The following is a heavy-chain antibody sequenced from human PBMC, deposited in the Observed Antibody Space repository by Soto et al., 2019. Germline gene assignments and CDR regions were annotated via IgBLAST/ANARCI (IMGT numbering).Heavy chain of an antibody. CDR3: VRGGYFFND. Sequence: GASVKVSCKVSGYTLSELNLHWVRQAPGKGLEWLGGFDPAKDETLYAQKVQGRITVTEDTSTVTAYMELRSLTFEDTAVYFCVRGGYFFNDWGQGTLVTVSS. CDR2: FDPAKDET. V-gene: IGHV1-24*01. CDR1: GYTLSELN. D-gene: IGHD3-22*01. J-gene: IGHJ4*02.